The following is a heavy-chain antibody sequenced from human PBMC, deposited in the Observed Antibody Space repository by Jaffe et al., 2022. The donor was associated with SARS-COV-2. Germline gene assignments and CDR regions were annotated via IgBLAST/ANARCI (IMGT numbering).Heavy chain of an antibody. Sequence: QVQLVQSGAEVKKPGASVKVSCKASGYTFTSYDINWVRQATGQGLEWMGWMNPNSGNTGYAQKFQGRVTMTRNTSISTAYMELSSLRSEDTAVYYCARGPQIVLMVYAIQTPSYWYFDLWGRGTLVTVSS. CDR2: MNPNSGNT. D-gene: IGHD2-8*01. V-gene: IGHV1-8*01. CDR1: GYTFTSYD. CDR3: ARGPQIVLMVYAIQTPSYWYFDL. J-gene: IGHJ2*01.